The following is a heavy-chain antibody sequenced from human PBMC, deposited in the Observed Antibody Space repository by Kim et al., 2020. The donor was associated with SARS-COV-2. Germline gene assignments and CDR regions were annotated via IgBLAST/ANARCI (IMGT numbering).Heavy chain of an antibody. CDR1: GFPFRTYS. J-gene: IGHJ4*01. CDR3: AREFSTSPGVDY. Sequence: GGSLRLSCVASGFPFRTYSMNWFRQAPGKGLEWVSSIISSSRSVFYADSLKGRFTISRDNAKNTLYLQLDRLRAEDTGVYYGAREFSTSPGVDYWGHGTLVTVSS. CDR2: IISSSRSV. D-gene: IGHD3-16*01. V-gene: IGHV3-21*01.